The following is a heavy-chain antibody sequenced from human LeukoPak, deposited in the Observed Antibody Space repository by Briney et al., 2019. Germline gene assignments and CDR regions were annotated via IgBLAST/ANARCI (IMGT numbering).Heavy chain of an antibody. CDR3: ARGDTAMGYGGYYFDY. CDR2: ISSSSSYI. D-gene: IGHD5-18*01. J-gene: IGHJ4*02. Sequence: GGSLRLSCAASGFTFSSYSMNWVRQAPGKGLEWVSSISSSSSYICYADSVKGRFTISRDNAKNSLYLQMNSLRAEDTAVYYCARGDTAMGYGGYYFDYWGQGTLVTVSS. V-gene: IGHV3-21*01. CDR1: GFTFSSYS.